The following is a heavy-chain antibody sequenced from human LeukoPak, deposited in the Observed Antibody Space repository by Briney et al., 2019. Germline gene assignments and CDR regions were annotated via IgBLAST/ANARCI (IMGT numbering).Heavy chain of an antibody. CDR1: GGSISSSSYY. CDR3: ARAYSSSWKYQYNWFDP. Sequence: SETLSLTCTVSGGSISSSSYYWGWIRQPPGKVLEWIGSIYYSGSTYYNPSLKSRVTISVDTSKNQCSLKLSSVTAADTAVYYCARAYSSSWKYQYNWFDPWGQGTLVTVSS. J-gene: IGHJ5*02. D-gene: IGHD6-13*01. CDR2: IYYSGST. V-gene: IGHV4-39*07.